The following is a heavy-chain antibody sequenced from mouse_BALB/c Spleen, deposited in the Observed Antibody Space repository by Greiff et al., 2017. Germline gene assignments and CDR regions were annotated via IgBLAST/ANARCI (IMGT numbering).Heavy chain of an antibody. CDR3: NRVITTVYWYFDV. Sequence: VQLQQSGAELVRSGASVKLSCTASGFNIKDYYMHWVKQRPEQGLEWIGWIDPENGDTEYAPKFQGKATMTADTSSNTAYLQLSSLTSEDTAVYYCNRVITTVYWYFDVWGAGTTVTVSS. CDR1: GFNIKDYY. CDR2: IDPENGDT. D-gene: IGHD1-1*01. V-gene: IGHV14-4*02. J-gene: IGHJ1*01.